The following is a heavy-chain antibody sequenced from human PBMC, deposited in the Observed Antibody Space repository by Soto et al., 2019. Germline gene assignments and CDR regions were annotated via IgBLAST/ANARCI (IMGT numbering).Heavy chain of an antibody. CDR1: GFTFSSYA. Sequence: GGSLRLSCAAPGFTFSSYAMSWVRQAPGKGLEWVSGISGSGGSTNYADSVKGRFTISRDNSKNTLYLQMNSLRAEDTAVYYCAKEPSYYGSGSYDYWGQGTLVTVSS. CDR3: AKEPSYYGSGSYDY. D-gene: IGHD3-10*01. V-gene: IGHV3-23*01. CDR2: ISGSGGST. J-gene: IGHJ4*02.